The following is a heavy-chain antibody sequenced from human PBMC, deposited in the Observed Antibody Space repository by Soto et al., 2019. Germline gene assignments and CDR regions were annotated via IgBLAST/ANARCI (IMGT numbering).Heavy chain of an antibody. J-gene: IGHJ6*03. CDR2: IYYSGST. Sequence: PSETLSLTCSVSGGSISSYYWSWIRQPPGKGLEWIGYIYYSGSTNYNPSLRSRLTISVDTSKNQFSLKLRSVTAADTAVYYCARQDYYYYMDVWXKGTTVTVSS. V-gene: IGHV4-59*08. CDR1: GGSISSYY. CDR3: ARQDYYYYMDV.